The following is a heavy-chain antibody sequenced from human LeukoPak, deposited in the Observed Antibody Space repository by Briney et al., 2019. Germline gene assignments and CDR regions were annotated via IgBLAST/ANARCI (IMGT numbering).Heavy chain of an antibody. CDR1: GFTFRNYE. Sequence: GGSLRRSCAASGFTFRNYEMNWVRQAPGKGLEWISYISSRGDSIYYAGSVKGRFTISRDNAKNSLYLQMNSLRAEDTAVYYCARDPQVSGHYYMDIWGKGTTVTISS. V-gene: IGHV3-48*03. J-gene: IGHJ6*03. CDR2: ISSRGDSI. CDR3: ARDPQVSGHYYMDI.